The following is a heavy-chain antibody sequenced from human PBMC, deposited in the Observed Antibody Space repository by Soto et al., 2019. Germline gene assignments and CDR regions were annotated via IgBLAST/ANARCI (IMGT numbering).Heavy chain of an antibody. D-gene: IGHD2-2*01. CDR1: GGSISYNSYY. Sequence: SATLSLTCSVSGGSISYNSYYWGWIRQPPGKGLEWVGGIFYTGTTYYSPSLKDRVTMSVDTSKNSFSLNLTSVTAADTAVYFCARLVVVAPVANVWSQGTPVIVSS. CDR3: ARLVVVAPVANV. J-gene: IGHJ4*02. CDR2: IFYTGTT. V-gene: IGHV4-39*02.